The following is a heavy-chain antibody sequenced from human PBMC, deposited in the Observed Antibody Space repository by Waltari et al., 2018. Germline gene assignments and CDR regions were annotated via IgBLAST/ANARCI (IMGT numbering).Heavy chain of an antibody. V-gene: IGHV1-2*02. CDR3: ARAMVRRRDYYGMDV. CDR2: INPNSGGT. CDR1: GYTFTGHY. Sequence: QVQLVQSGAEVKKPGASVKVYCKASGYTFTGHYMPLVALAPGQGLEWMGWINPNSGGTNYAQKFQGRVTMTRDTSISTAYMELSRLRSDDTAVYYCARAMVRRRDYYGMDVWGQGTTVTVSS. J-gene: IGHJ6*02. D-gene: IGHD3-10*01.